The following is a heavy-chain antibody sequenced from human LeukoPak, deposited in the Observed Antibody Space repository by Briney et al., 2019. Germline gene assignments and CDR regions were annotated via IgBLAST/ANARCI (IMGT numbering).Heavy chain of an antibody. CDR3: AKTPKYYYDSRNAFDI. CDR1: GFTFSSYA. J-gene: IGHJ3*02. CDR2: ISGSGGST. Sequence: EGSLRLSCAASGFTFSSYAMSWVRQAPGKGLEWVSAISGSGGSTYYADSVKGRFTISRDNSKNTLYLQMNSLRAEDTAVYYCAKTPKYYYDSRNAFDIWGQGTMVAVSS. D-gene: IGHD3-22*01. V-gene: IGHV3-23*01.